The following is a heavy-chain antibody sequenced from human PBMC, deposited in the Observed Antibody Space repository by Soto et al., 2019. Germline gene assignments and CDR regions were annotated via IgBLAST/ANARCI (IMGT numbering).Heavy chain of an antibody. CDR2: TSAYNGNT. J-gene: IGHJ4*02. Sequence: QVQLVQSGAEVKKPGASVKVSCKASGYTFTSYAISWVRQAPGQGLEWMGWTSAYNGNTKYAPKVQGRVTMTTDTSTSTAYMALRSLRSDDTAVYYCATDSPPVDYWGQGTLVTVSS. V-gene: IGHV1-18*01. CDR1: GYTFTSYA. CDR3: ATDSPPVDY.